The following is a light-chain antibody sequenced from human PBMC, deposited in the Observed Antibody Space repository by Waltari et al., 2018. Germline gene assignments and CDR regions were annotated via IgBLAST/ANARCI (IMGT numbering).Light chain of an antibody. J-gene: IGLJ3*02. CDR3: SSFTSSATWV. V-gene: IGLV2-14*03. CDR2: GVS. CDR1: NSDIGGYNY. Sequence: QSALTQPASLSGSPRQSITISCTGTNSDIGGYNYVSWYQHHSGKAPKLMIFGVSDRPSGVSNRFSGSKSGNTASLTISELQADDEAVYYCSSFTSSATWVFGGGTKLTVL.